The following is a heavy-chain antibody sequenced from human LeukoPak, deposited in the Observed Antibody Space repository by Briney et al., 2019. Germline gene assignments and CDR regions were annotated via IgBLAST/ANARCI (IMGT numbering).Heavy chain of an antibody. Sequence: PSETLSLTCAVYGGSFSGYYWSWIRQPPGKGLEWIGEINHSGSTNYNPSLKSRVTISVDTSKNQFSLKLSSVTAADTAVYYCATVEGYYGSEAYWGQGTLVTVSS. D-gene: IGHD3-10*01. J-gene: IGHJ4*02. V-gene: IGHV4-34*01. CDR1: GGSFSGYY. CDR2: INHSGST. CDR3: ATVEGYYGSEAY.